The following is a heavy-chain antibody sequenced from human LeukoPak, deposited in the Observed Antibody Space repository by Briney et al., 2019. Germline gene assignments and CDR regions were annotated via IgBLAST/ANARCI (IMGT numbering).Heavy chain of an antibody. Sequence: PGGSLRLSCAASGFTFSSNYMSWVRQAPGKGLEWVSVIYSGGSTYYADSVKGRFTISRDNSKNTLYLQMNSLRAEDTAVYYCARNSWAYGSAFDIWGQGTMVTVSS. J-gene: IGHJ3*02. CDR3: ARNSWAYGSAFDI. CDR1: GFTFSSNY. D-gene: IGHD3-10*01. CDR2: IYSGGST. V-gene: IGHV3-66*01.